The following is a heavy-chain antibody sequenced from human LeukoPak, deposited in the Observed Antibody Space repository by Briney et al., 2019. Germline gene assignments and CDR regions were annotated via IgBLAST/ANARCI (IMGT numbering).Heavy chain of an antibody. Sequence: GGSLRLSCTASGFTFSRSWMHWVRQSPGKGLLWVSHINSDGSWTGYADSVRGRFTISRDNAKNTVFLQMNSLGADDTPVYYCARDLGGNDLDPWGQGTLVTVSS. CDR2: INSDGSWT. V-gene: IGHV3-74*01. J-gene: IGHJ5*02. CDR3: ARDLGGNDLDP. CDR1: GFTFSRSW. D-gene: IGHD1-1*01.